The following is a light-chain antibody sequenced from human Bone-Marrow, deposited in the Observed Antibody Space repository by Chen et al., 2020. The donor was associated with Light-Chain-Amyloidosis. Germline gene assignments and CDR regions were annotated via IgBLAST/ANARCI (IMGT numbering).Light chain of an antibody. CDR2: AIF. Sequence: DIQMTQSPSSLAASVGERFTISCRASKGISRYFNWYQQTPGEAPKLLIYAIFNLQSGFPSRFSGSGAGTDFTLTISSLQPEDFATDFCEQSYSTATVGGGTKVEIK. J-gene: IGKJ4*01. V-gene: IGKV1-39*01. CDR3: EQSYSTAT. CDR1: KGISRY.